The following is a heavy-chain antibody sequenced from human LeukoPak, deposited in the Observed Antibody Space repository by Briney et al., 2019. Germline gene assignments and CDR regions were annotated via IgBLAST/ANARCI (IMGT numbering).Heavy chain of an antibody. CDR3: AKAGMTTVTTHAFDI. CDR1: GFTFSSYS. CDR2: ISTSSSYI. D-gene: IGHD4-17*01. J-gene: IGHJ3*02. Sequence: GGSLRLSCAASGFTFSSYSMNWVRQAPGKGLEWVSSISTSSSYIYYADSVKGRFTISRDNAKNSLYLQMNSLRAEDTAVYYCAKAGMTTVTTHAFDIWGQGTMVTVSS. V-gene: IGHV3-21*01.